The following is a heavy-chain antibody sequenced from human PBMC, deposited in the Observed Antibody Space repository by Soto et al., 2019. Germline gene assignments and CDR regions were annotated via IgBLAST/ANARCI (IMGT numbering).Heavy chain of an antibody. CDR1: GYTFTRYA. CDR3: ARDRRQVPGVDLYYYDY. D-gene: IGHD2-2*01. V-gene: IGHV1-3*01. Sequence: ASVKVSCKASGYTFTRYAMHWVRQAPGQRLEWMGWINVGNGNTKYSQKFQGRVTITRDTSASTAYVEVSSLTSEDTAVYYCARDRRQVPGVDLYYYDYWGQGTLVTGSS. J-gene: IGHJ4*02. CDR2: INVGNGNT.